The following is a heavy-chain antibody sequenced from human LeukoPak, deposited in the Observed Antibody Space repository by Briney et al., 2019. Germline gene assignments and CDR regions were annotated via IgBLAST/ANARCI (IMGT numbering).Heavy chain of an antibody. J-gene: IGHJ4*02. V-gene: IGHV4-34*01. Sequence: PSETLSLTCAVYGGSFSGYYWSWIRQPPGKGLEWIGEINHSGSTNYNPSLKSRVTISVDTSKNQFSLKLSSVTAADTAVYYCARSYCSRTSCYLDYWGQGTLVTVSS. CDR2: INHSGST. CDR1: GGSFSGYY. CDR3: ARSYCSRTSCYLDY. D-gene: IGHD2-2*01.